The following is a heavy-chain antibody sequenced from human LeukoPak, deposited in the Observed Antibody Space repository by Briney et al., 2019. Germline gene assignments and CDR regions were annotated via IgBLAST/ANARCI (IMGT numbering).Heavy chain of an antibody. D-gene: IGHD1-26*01. CDR2: IYYSGST. V-gene: IGHV4-39*01. Sequence: SETLSLTCTVSGGSISSRSCCWGWIRQPPGKGLEWIGTIYYSGSTYYNPSLKSRVTISVDASKNQISLRLSSVTAADTAVYYCARQVYSGTHYFGYWGQGTLVTVSS. CDR3: ARQVYSGTHYFGY. J-gene: IGHJ4*02. CDR1: GGSISSRSCC.